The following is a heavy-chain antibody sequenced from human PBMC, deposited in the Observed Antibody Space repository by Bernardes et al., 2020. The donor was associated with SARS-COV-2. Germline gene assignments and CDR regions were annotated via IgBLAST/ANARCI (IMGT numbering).Heavy chain of an antibody. CDR3: AKDLASGPYVFDI. CDR2: ISGGGGST. D-gene: IGHD5-12*01. J-gene: IGHJ3*02. V-gene: IGHV3-23*01. Sequence: GGSLRLSCAASGFSFSTYAMNWVRQAPGKGLEWVSGISGGGGSTYYPDSVKGRLTISRDNAKNTLYLQINSLRAEDTAIYYCAKDLASGPYVFDIWGQGTTVAVSS. CDR1: GFSFSTYA.